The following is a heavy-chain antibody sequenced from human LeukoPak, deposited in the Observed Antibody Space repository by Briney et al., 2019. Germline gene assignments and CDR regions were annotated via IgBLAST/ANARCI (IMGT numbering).Heavy chain of an antibody. V-gene: IGHV4-39*07. Sequence: SETLSLTCTVSGGSISSSSYYWGWIRQPPGKGLEWIGEINHSGSTNYNPSLKSRVTISVDTSKNQFSLKLSSVTAADTAVYYCARLGSEYYDYVWGSYRYPRYYFDYWGQGTLVTVSS. CDR1: GGSISSSSYY. CDR3: ARLGSEYYDYVWGSYRYPRYYFDY. J-gene: IGHJ4*02. D-gene: IGHD3-16*02. CDR2: INHSGST.